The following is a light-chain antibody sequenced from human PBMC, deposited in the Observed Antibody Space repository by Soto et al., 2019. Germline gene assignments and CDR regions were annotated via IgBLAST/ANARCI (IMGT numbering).Light chain of an antibody. CDR1: QSLTSSY. Sequence: EIVLTQSPGTLSLSPGERATLSCRASQSLTSSYLAWYQQKPGQAPRLLIYGASSRATGILDRFSGSGSGTDVSITSSRPEPEDFAVYYCQQSESSPPSYACGQGTKLEIK. J-gene: IGKJ2*01. CDR2: GAS. CDR3: QQSESSPPSYA. V-gene: IGKV3-20*01.